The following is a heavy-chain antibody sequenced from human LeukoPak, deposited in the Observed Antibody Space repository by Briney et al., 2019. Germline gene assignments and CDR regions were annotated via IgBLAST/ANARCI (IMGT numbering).Heavy chain of an antibody. Sequence: GGSLRLSCAASGFTFSSYSMNWVRQAPGKGLEWVSYISSSGSTIYYADSVKGRFTISRDNAKNSLYLQMNSLRAEDTAVYYCARDLSLYCSGGSGYSLNYWGQGTLVTVSS. CDR2: ISSSGSTI. J-gene: IGHJ4*02. V-gene: IGHV3-48*04. CDR1: GFTFSSYS. CDR3: ARDLSLYCSGGSGYSLNY. D-gene: IGHD2-15*01.